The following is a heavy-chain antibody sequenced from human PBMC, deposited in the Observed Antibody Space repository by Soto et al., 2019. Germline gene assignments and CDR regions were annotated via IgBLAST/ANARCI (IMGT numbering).Heavy chain of an antibody. D-gene: IGHD1-26*01. Sequence: GXSVKGSCNAPRDTFTRYYINWVRQAPGQGLEWMGVINPHGGSTAYAQKFKGRVTLTRDTSASTVYMEVSSLTSEDTAMYYCARSSGGNFGIIIEGTNWFAPWGQGTLVTVSS. CDR1: RDTFTRYY. CDR3: ARSSGGNFGIIIEGTNWFAP. CDR2: INPHGGST. J-gene: IGHJ5*02. V-gene: IGHV1-46*01.